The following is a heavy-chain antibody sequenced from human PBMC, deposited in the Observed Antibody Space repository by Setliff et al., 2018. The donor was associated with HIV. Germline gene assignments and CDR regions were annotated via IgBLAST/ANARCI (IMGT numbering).Heavy chain of an antibody. J-gene: IGHJ4*02. V-gene: IGHV4-4*07. CDR3: ARGHSGWSFDY. CDR1: GGSINTYY. Sequence: SETLSLTCTVSGGSINTYYWSWIRQPAGKGLEWIGRFYTSGSTNYNPSLKNRVTMSVDTSKNQFSLKLSSVTAADTAVYYCARGHSGWSFDYWGQGTLVTAPQ. CDR2: FYTSGST. D-gene: IGHD6-19*01.